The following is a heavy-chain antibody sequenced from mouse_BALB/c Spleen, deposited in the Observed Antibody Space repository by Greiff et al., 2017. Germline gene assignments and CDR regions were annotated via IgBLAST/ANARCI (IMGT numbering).Heavy chain of an antibody. CDR2: IDPFNGGT. CDR3: ARGDYDWYFDV. J-gene: IGHJ1*01. V-gene: IGHV1S135*01. CDR1: GYSFTSYY. D-gene: IGHD2-4*01. Sequence: VQLKESGPELMKPGASVKISCKASGYSFTSYYMHWVKQSHGKSLEWIGYIDPFNGGTSYNQKFKGKATLTVDKSSSTAYMHLSSLTSEDSAVYYCARGDYDWYFDVWGAGTTVTVSS.